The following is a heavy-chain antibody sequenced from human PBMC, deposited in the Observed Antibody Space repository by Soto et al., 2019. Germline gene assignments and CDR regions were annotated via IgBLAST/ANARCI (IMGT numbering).Heavy chain of an antibody. CDR3: AREGVSSTWYYYYAMDV. Sequence: PSETLSLTCTVSGGSISSYCWNWIRQPPGKGLEWIGYISYSGSTNYNPSLKSRVTISVDTSKKQFSPKLSSVTAADTAVYYCAREGVSSTWYYYYAMDVWGQGTTVTVSS. D-gene: IGHD6-13*01. CDR2: ISYSGST. CDR1: GGSISSYC. J-gene: IGHJ6*02. V-gene: IGHV4-59*01.